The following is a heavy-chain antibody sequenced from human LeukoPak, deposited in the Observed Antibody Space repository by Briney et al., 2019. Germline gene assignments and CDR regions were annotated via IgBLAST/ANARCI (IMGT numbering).Heavy chain of an antibody. J-gene: IGHJ4*02. Sequence: ASVKVSCKTSGYTFTDSYIHWVRQAPGQGLEWMGWINPNSGGTNYAQKFQGRVTMTRDTSITTAYMEMSRLRSDDTALYYCARLKIAAAGTVLGFDYWGQGTLVTVSS. CDR1: GYTFTDSY. D-gene: IGHD6-13*01. CDR2: INPNSGGT. V-gene: IGHV1-2*02. CDR3: ARLKIAAAGTVLGFDY.